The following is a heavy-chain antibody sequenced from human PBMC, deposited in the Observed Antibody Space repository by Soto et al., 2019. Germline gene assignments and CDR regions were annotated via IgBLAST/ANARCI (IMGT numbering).Heavy chain of an antibody. D-gene: IGHD3-10*01. CDR3: ASHMVRGVIYYYYGMDV. CDR2: IIPIFGTA. J-gene: IGHJ6*02. Sequence: QVQLVQSGAEVKKPGSSVKVSCKASGGTFSSYAISWVRQAPGQGLEWMGGIIPIFGTANYAQKFQGRVTITADESTSTAYMERSSLRSEDTAVYYCASHMVRGVIYYYYGMDVWGQGTTVTVSS. CDR1: GGTFSSYA. V-gene: IGHV1-69*12.